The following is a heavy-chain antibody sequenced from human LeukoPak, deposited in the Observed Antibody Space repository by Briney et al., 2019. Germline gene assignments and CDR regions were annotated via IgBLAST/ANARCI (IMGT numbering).Heavy chain of an antibody. J-gene: IGHJ4*02. CDR2: IRYDGSNK. Sequence: PGGSLRLSCAASGFTFSSYGMHWVRQAPGKGLEWVAFIRYDGSNKYYADSVKGRLTISRDNSKNTLYLQMNSLRAEDTAVYYCAKSAEGSGSYYPDYFDYWGQGTLVTVSS. D-gene: IGHD3-10*01. CDR1: GFTFSSYG. CDR3: AKSAEGSGSYYPDYFDY. V-gene: IGHV3-30*02.